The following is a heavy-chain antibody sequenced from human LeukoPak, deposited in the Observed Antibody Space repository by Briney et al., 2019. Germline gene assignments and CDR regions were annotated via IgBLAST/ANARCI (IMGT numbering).Heavy chain of an antibody. CDR1: GGSISNYY. J-gene: IGHJ4*02. D-gene: IGHD2-2*01. CDR3: ARVNLGYCSSTSCYGNDY. CDR2: IYYTGST. V-gene: IGHV4-59*01. Sequence: PSETLSLTCTVSGGSISNYYWSWIRQPPGKGLQWIGYIYYTGSTNYNPSLKSRVTISVDTSRNQFSLKLSSVTAADTALYYCARVNLGYCSSTSCYGNDYWGQGTLVTVSS.